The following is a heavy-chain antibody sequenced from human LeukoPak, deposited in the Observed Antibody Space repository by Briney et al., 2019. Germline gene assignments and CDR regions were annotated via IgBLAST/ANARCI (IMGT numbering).Heavy chain of an antibody. V-gene: IGHV4-59*01. CDR1: GGSLSSYY. CDR2: IYYSGST. J-gene: IGHJ6*01. D-gene: IGHD6-19*01. Sequence: SETLSLTCTVSGGSLSSYYWSWIRQPPGKGLEWIGYIYYSGSTNYNPSLKSRVTISVDTSKNQFSLKLSSVTAADTAVYYCARGLAVTGTVYGMDVWGQGTTVTVSS. CDR3: ARGLAVTGTVYGMDV.